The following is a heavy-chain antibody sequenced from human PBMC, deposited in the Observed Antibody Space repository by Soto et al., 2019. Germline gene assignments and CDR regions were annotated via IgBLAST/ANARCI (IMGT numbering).Heavy chain of an antibody. Sequence: PSETLSLTCTVSGGSISSEGYYWSWFRQLPGKGLEWIGDIYYSGSTYYNPSLKSRLIISGDASKNQFSLKLSSVTAADTALYYCARGKGYSYGPYYFDYWGQGTLVTVSS. J-gene: IGHJ4*02. CDR2: IYYSGST. CDR3: ARGKGYSYGPYYFDY. V-gene: IGHV4-31*03. D-gene: IGHD5-18*01. CDR1: GGSISSEGYY.